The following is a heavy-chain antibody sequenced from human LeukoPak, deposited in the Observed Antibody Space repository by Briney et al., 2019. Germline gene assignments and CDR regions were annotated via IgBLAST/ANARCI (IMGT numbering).Heavy chain of an antibody. CDR2: FDPEDGET. CDR3: ATRSSIAAAGTDWFDP. J-gene: IGHJ5*02. V-gene: IGHV1-24*01. CDR1: GYTLTELS. D-gene: IGHD6-13*01. Sequence: ASVKVSCKVSGYTLTELSMHWVRQAPGKGLEWMGGFDPEDGETIYAQKFQGRVTMTEDTSTDTAYMELSSLRSEDTAVYYCATRSSIAAAGTDWFDPGAREPWSPSPQ.